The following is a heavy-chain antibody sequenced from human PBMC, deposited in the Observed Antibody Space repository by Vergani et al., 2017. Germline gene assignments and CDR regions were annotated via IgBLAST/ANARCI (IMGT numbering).Heavy chain of an antibody. CDR1: GFSFSSHA. V-gene: IGHV3-30*18. D-gene: IGHD3-10*01. CDR3: AKAGSVTSGSLQYNCYMDV. Sequence: QVQLAESGGGRVQPGRSLRLSCAASGFSFSSHAIHWVRQAPGKGLEWVAVISNDESKKYYADSVKGRFTISRDNSKNTLDLQMNSLRTQDTAVYYCAKAGSVTSGSLQYNCYMDVWGKGTTVTVS. CDR2: ISNDESKK. J-gene: IGHJ6*03.